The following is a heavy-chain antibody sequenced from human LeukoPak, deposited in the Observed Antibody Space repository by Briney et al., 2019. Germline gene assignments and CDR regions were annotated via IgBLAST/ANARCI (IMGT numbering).Heavy chain of an antibody. V-gene: IGHV1-46*01. CDR1: GYTFTSYY. D-gene: IGHD3-10*01. Sequence: ASVKVSCTASGYTFTSYYMHWVRQAPGQGLEWMGIINPSGGSTSYAQKFQGRVTMTRDTSTSTVYMELSSLRSEDTAVYYCARDLATYYYGSGSHQGLDYWGQGTLVTVSS. J-gene: IGHJ4*02. CDR2: INPSGGST. CDR3: ARDLATYYYGSGSHQGLDY.